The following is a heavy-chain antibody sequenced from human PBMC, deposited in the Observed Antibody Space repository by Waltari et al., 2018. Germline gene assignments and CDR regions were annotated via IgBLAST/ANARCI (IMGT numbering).Heavy chain of an antibody. CDR2: VSGGGDRT. V-gene: IGHV3-23*01. D-gene: IGHD1-26*01. CDR3: AKAIWEHGDYPDY. J-gene: IGHJ4*02. Sequence: EVQLLEYGGGLVRPRGSRRLVWADSGFPLSSYAMNWVPQAQGKGLEWVSAVSGGGDRTYYADSVNGRFTISRDNSKNTLSLQMNSLRAEDTAIYYCAKAIWEHGDYPDYWGQGTLVLVSS. CDR1: GFPLSSYA.